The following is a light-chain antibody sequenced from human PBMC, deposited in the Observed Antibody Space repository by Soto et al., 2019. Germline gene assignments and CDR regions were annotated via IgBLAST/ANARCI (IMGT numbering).Light chain of an antibody. V-gene: IGKV1-13*02. J-gene: IGKJ2*01. CDR2: DAS. CDR3: QQFHSYPYT. Sequence: AIQLTQSPSSLSASVGDRVTITCRASQGVTSALAWYQQTPGQAPKLLIYDASSLQSGVPSRFSGSGSGTDFTLTISSLQPGDFATYYCQQFHSYPYTFGQGTKVEIK. CDR1: QGVTSA.